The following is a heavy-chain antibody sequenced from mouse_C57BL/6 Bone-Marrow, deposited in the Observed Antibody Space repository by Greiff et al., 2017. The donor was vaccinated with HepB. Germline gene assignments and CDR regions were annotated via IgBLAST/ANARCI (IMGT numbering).Heavy chain of an antibody. CDR3: ARALFYAMDY. J-gene: IGHJ4*01. CDR2: INPYNGGT. CDR1: GYTFTDYY. V-gene: IGHV1-19*01. D-gene: IGHD6-1*01. Sequence: VQLKQSGPVLVKPGASVKMSCKASGYTFTDYYMNWVKQSHGKSLEWIGVINPYNGGTSYNQKFKGKATLTVDKSSSTAYMELNSLTSEDSAVYYCARALFYAMDYWGQGTSVTVSS.